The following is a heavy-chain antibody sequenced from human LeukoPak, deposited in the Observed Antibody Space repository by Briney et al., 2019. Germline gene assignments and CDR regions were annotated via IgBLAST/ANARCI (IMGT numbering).Heavy chain of an antibody. Sequence: ASVKASCKASGYIFTGYYIHWVRQAPGQGLEWMGWINPNSGDTSYAQKFQGRVTMTGDTSITTAYMELSSLRYDDTAVYFCARGFTIFGVVDYWGQGTLVTVSS. CDR3: ARGFTIFGVVDY. CDR2: INPNSGDT. V-gene: IGHV1-2*02. J-gene: IGHJ4*02. D-gene: IGHD3-3*01. CDR1: GYIFTGYY.